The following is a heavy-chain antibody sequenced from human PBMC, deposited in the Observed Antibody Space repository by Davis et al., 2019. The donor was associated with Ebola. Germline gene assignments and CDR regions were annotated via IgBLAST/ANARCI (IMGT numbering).Heavy chain of an antibody. CDR1: GGSISSYY. V-gene: IGHV4-59*01. Sequence: MPSETLSLTFTVPGGSISSYYWSWIRQPPGKGLEWIGYIYYIGITNYNPSLTSRVTISVDTSKNQFSLKLSSVTAADTAVYYCARGLVFVPIYGSGSYYFDYWGQGTLVTVSS. CDR2: IYYIGIT. D-gene: IGHD3-10*01. CDR3: ARGLVFVPIYGSGSYYFDY. J-gene: IGHJ4*02.